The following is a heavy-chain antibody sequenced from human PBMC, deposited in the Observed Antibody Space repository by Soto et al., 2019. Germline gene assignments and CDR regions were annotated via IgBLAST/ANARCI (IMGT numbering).Heavy chain of an antibody. J-gene: IGHJ6*02. Sequence: PGGSLRLSCAASGFSFNNAWMNWVRQAPGKGLEWVANIKQDGSEKYYVDSVKGRFTISRDNAKNSLYLQMNSLKAEDTAVYYCARDRYSYYDFWSGSLPYYYYGMDVWGQGTTVTAP. CDR1: GFSFNNAW. V-gene: IGHV3-7*01. CDR3: ARDRYSYYDFWSGSLPYYYYGMDV. CDR2: IKQDGSEK. D-gene: IGHD3-3*01.